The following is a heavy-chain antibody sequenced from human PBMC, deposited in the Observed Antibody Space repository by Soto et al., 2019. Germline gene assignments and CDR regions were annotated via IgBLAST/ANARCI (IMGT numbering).Heavy chain of an antibody. CDR1: GYTFTSYG. V-gene: IGHV1-18*01. Sequence: ASVKVSCKASGYTFTSYGISWVRQAPGQGLEWMGWISAYNGNTNYAQKLQGRVTMTTDTSTSTAYMELRSLRSDDTAVYYCARGAARPPYYYYMDVRGKGTTVTVSS. J-gene: IGHJ6*03. D-gene: IGHD6-6*01. CDR3: ARGAARPPYYYYMDV. CDR2: ISAYNGNT.